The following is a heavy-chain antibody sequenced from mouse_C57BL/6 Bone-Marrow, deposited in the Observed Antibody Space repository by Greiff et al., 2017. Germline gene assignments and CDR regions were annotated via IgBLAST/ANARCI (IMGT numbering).Heavy chain of an antibody. CDR3: ARNDYDSYWYFDV. J-gene: IGHJ1*03. D-gene: IGHD2-4*01. Sequence: VQLQQPGAELVMPGASVKLSCKASGYTFTSYWMHWVKQRPGQGLEWIGEIDPSDSYTNYNQKFKGKSTLTVDKSSSPAYMQRSSLTSEDSAVYDCARNDYDSYWYFDVWGTGTTVTVSS. CDR1: GYTFTSYW. CDR2: IDPSDSYT. V-gene: IGHV1-69*01.